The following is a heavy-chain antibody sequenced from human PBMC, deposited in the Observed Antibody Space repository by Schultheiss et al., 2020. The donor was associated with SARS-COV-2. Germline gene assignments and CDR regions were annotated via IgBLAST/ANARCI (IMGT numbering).Heavy chain of an antibody. J-gene: IGHJ6*02. CDR1: GFTFSYYA. D-gene: IGHD2-15*01. V-gene: IGHV3-48*04. CDR2: IGGSGSTI. CDR3: ARERACGGGSCYPPYYYYYGMDV. Sequence: GESLKISCEVSGFTFSYYAMSWVRQAPGKGLEWVSYIGGSGSTIHYADSVKGRFTISRDNAKNSLYLQMNSLRAEDTAVYYCARERACGGGSCYPPYYYYYGMDVWGQGTTVTVSS.